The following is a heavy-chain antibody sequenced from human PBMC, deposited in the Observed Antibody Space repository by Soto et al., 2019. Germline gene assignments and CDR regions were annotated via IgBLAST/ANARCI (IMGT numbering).Heavy chain of an antibody. D-gene: IGHD2-2*02. CDR2: INPNSGNT. J-gene: IGHJ4*02. CDR1: GGTFSSYA. CDR3: AREGTIRGDDY. V-gene: IGHV1-8*02. Sequence: QVQLVQSGAEVKKPGSSVKVSCKASGGTFSSYAISWVRQAPGQGLEWMGWINPNSGNTGYAQKFQGRVTMPRETSISTAYRELSSLRSEDTAVYYCAREGTIRGDDYWGQGTLVTVAS.